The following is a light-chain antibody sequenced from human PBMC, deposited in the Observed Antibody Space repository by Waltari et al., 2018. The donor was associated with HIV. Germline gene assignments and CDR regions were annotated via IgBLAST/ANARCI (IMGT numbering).Light chain of an antibody. Sequence: QSVVTQSPSASGTPGQSVTISCSGSSSNIGRNNVFWYQHLPGTAPKPLTVRDNQRPSGVPDRISGSRSGTSAALAISGLRSEDEAVYYCVVWDDSPSGVVFGGGTSLTVL. CDR3: VVWDDSPSGVV. CDR1: SSNIGRNN. J-gene: IGLJ2*01. CDR2: RDN. V-gene: IGLV1-47*01.